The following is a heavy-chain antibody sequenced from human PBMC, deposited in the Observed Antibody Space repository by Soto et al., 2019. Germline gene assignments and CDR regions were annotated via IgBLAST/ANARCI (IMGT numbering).Heavy chain of an antibody. D-gene: IGHD3-10*01. J-gene: IGHJ4*02. Sequence: EVQLLESGGGLVQPGGSLRLSCAASGFTFSSYAMNWVRQAPGKGLEWVSGISGSGGATYYADSVKGRFTISRDNSKNPLYLQMNSLRAEDTAVYYCAKQSHGSGSYYNGVFFDYWGQGTLVTVSS. V-gene: IGHV3-23*01. CDR3: AKQSHGSGSYYNGVFFDY. CDR1: GFTFSSYA. CDR2: ISGSGGAT.